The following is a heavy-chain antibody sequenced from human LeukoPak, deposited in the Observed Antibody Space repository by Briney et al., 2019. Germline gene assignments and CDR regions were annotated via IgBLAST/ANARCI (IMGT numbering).Heavy chain of an antibody. CDR2: ISAYNGNT. Sequence: ASVKVSCKASGYTFTSYGIGWVRQAPGQGLEWMGWISAYNGNTNYAQKLQGRVTMTTDTSTSTAYMELRSLRSDDTAVYYCARGSTYGSGSYYKRPNYGMDVWGQGTTVTVSS. CDR1: GYTFTSYG. CDR3: ARGSTYGSGSYYKRPNYGMDV. J-gene: IGHJ6*02. D-gene: IGHD3-10*01. V-gene: IGHV1-18*01.